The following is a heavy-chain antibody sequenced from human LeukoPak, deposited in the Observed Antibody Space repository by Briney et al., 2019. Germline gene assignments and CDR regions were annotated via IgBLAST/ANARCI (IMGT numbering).Heavy chain of an antibody. CDR3: ARDKRGGYCSSTSCYGYAY. CDR1: GFTFSSYW. Sequence: GGSLRLSCAASGFTFSSYWMHWVRQAPGKGLVWVSRINSDGSSTSYADSVKGRFTISRDNAKNTLYLQMNSLRAEDTAVYYCARDKRGGYCSSTSCYGYAYWGQGTLVTVSS. J-gene: IGHJ4*02. D-gene: IGHD2-2*01. V-gene: IGHV3-74*01. CDR2: INSDGSST.